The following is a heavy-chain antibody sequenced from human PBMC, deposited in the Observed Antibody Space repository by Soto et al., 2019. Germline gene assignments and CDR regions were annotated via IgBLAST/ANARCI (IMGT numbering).Heavy chain of an antibody. Sequence: QITLKESGPTLVKPTQTLTLTCTFSGFSLSSTRMAVGWIRQPPGKALEWLALIYWDDDKRYSPFLKSRLTNTKDTSQNQVFLTMSNMDPVDTARYYCAHIVMAGLGYYFDYWGQGTLVTVSS. V-gene: IGHV2-5*02. CDR1: GFSLSSTRMA. D-gene: IGHD6-19*01. CDR2: IYWDDDK. J-gene: IGHJ4*02. CDR3: AHIVMAGLGYYFDY.